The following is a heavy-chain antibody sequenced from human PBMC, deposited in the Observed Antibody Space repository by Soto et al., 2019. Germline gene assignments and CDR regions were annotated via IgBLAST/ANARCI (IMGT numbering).Heavy chain of an antibody. D-gene: IGHD2-15*01. CDR2: IYYSGST. CDR3: ARGSCSGGSCYYYGMDV. Sequence: PSETLSLTCTVSGGSISSGGYYWSWIRQHPGKGLEWIGYIYYSGSTYYNPSLKSRVTISVDTSKNQFSLKLSSVTAADTAVYYCARGSCSGGSCYYYGMDVWGQGTTVTV. CDR1: GGSISSGGYY. V-gene: IGHV4-31*03. J-gene: IGHJ6*02.